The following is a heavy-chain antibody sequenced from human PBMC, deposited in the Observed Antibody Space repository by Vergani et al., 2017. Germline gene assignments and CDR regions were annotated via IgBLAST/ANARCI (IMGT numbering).Heavy chain of an antibody. J-gene: IGHJ4*02. CDR1: GFTFSSYS. V-gene: IGHV3-21*01. CDR3: AREGSGGGYFDY. CDR2: ISSSSSYI. Sequence: EVQLVESGGGLVQPGGSLRLSCAASGFTFSSYSMNWVRQAPGKGLEWVSSISSSSSYIYYADSVKGRFTISRDNAKNSLYLQMNSLRAEDTAVYYCAREGSGGGYFDYWGQGTLVTVSS. D-gene: IGHD2-15*01.